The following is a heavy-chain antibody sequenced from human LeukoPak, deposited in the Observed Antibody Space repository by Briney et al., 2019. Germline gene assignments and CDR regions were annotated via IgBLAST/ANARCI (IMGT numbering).Heavy chain of an antibody. V-gene: IGHV3-23*01. Sequence: GGSLRLSCAASGFTFSSYAMSWVRQAPGKGLEWVSAISGSGGSTYYADSVKGRFTIPRDNSKNTLYLQMNSLRAEDTAVYYCAKDWHYYDSSGYYSGDAFDIWGQGTMVTVSS. CDR1: GFTFSSYA. D-gene: IGHD3-22*01. CDR3: AKDWHYYDSSGYYSGDAFDI. CDR2: ISGSGGST. J-gene: IGHJ3*02.